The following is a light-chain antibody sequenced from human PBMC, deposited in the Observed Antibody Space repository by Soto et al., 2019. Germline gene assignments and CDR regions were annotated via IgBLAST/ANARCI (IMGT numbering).Light chain of an antibody. V-gene: IGKV3-15*01. CDR3: HQYNKWPPRYT. Sequence: DIVMTQSPATLSVSPGERATLSCTASQNINRDLVWYQLTPGQAPRLLIYGASTRATGIAARFSGSGSGTEFTLTISSLQSEDFAVYYCHQYNKWPPRYTFGRGTKLEIK. CDR1: QNINRD. CDR2: GAS. J-gene: IGKJ2*01.